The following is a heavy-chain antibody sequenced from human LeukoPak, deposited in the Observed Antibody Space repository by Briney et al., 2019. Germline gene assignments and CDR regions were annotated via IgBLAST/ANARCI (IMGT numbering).Heavy chain of an antibody. V-gene: IGHV1-18*01. CDR3: ARKGQVGDSPRQYFDY. J-gene: IGHJ4*02. CDR2: ISAYNGNT. D-gene: IGHD4-17*01. CDR1: GYTFTSYG. Sequence: GASVKVSCKASGYTFTSYGIRWVRQAPGQGLEWMGWISAYNGNTNYAQKLQGRVTMTTDTSTSTAYMELRSLRSDDTAVYYCARKGQVGDSPRQYFDYWGQGTLVTVSS.